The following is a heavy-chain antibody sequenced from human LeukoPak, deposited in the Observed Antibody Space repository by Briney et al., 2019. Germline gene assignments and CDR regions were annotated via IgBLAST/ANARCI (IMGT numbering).Heavy chain of an antibody. V-gene: IGHV3-23*01. CDR1: GFTFSSNA. CDR2: ISGSGGKT. D-gene: IGHD3/OR15-3a*01. CDR3: AKDWTGTKPFDL. J-gene: IGHJ2*01. Sequence: GGSLRLSCAASGFTFSSNAMSWVRQAPGKGLEWGSGISGSGGKTYYADSVKGRFTISRDNFKNTLYLQMNSLRAEDTAVYYCAKDWTGTKPFDLWGRGTLVTVSS.